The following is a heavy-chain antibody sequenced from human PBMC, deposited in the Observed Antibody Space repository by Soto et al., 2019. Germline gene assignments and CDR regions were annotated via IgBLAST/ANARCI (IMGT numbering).Heavy chain of an antibody. Sequence: GGSLRLSCTASGFTFGDYAMSWFRQAPGKGLEWVGFIRSKAYGGTTEYAASVKGRFTISRDDSKSIAYLQMNSLKTEDTAVYYCTRARIVGAPDLPYFDYWGQGILVTVSS. CDR2: IRSKAYGGTT. D-gene: IGHD1-26*01. CDR1: GFTFGDYA. CDR3: TRARIVGAPDLPYFDY. J-gene: IGHJ4*02. V-gene: IGHV3-49*03.